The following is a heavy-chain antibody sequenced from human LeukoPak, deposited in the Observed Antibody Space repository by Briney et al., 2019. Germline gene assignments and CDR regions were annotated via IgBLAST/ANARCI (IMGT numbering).Heavy chain of an antibody. D-gene: IGHD4-17*01. J-gene: IGHJ4*02. CDR1: GFTFSSYA. Sequence: PGGSLRLSCAASGFTFSSYAMNWVRQAPGKGLEWVSSISSSSSYIYYADSVKGRFTISRDNAKNSLYLQMNSLRAEDTAVYYCARDNRHRRVTTSNPFDYWGQGTLVTVSS. CDR2: ISSSSSYI. V-gene: IGHV3-21*01. CDR3: ARDNRHRRVTTSNPFDY.